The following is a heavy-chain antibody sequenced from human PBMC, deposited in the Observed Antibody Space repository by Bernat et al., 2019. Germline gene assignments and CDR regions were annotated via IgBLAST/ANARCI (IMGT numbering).Heavy chain of an antibody. V-gene: IGHV3-23*01. CDR3: AKGATYYYDSSGYSFDY. D-gene: IGHD3-22*01. CDR2: ISGSGGST. CDR1: GFTFSSYA. Sequence: EVQLLESGGGLVQPGGSLRLSCAASGFTFSSYAMSWVRRAPGKGLEWVSAISGSGGSTYYADSVKGRFTISRDNSKNTLYLQMNSLRAEDTAVYYCAKGATYYYDSSGYSFDYWGQGTLVTVSS. J-gene: IGHJ4*02.